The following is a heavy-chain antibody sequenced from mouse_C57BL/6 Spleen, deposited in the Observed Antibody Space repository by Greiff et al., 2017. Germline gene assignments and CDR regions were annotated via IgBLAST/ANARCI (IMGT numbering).Heavy chain of an antibody. CDR2: IRNKANGYTT. D-gene: IGHD2-4*01. J-gene: IGHJ1*03. CDR1: GFTFTDYY. V-gene: IGHV7-3*01. CDR3: AILGDYDSWYFDV. Sequence: EVKLVESGGGLVQPGGSLSLSCAASGFTFTDYYMSWVRQPPGKALEWLGFIRNKANGYTTEYNASVKGRFTISRDNSQSILYLQMNALRAEDSATYYCAILGDYDSWYFDVWGTGTTVTVSS.